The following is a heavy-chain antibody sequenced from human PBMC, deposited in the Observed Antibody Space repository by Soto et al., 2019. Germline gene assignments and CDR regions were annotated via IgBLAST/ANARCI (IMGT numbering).Heavy chain of an antibody. D-gene: IGHD2-15*01. V-gene: IGHV4-39*01. Sequence: QLQLQESGPGLVKPSETLSLTCTVSGGSISSSSYYWGWIRQPPGKGLEWLGSIYYSGSTYYNPSLGSRVTLSVDTSKNQFFLKLSSVTAADTAVYYRAGDIVVVVAATQSYWGQGTLVTVSS. CDR1: GGSISSSSYY. J-gene: IGHJ4*02. CDR2: IYYSGST. CDR3: AGDIVVVVAATQSY.